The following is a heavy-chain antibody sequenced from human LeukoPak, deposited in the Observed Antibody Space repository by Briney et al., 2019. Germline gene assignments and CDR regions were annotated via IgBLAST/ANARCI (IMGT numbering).Heavy chain of an antibody. J-gene: IGHJ4*02. CDR3: AKSRLGSWLQSDDYFDY. V-gene: IGHV3-23*01. Sequence: PGGSLRLSCAASGFTFSSYAMSWVRQAPGKGLEWVSAISGSGGSTYYAYSVKGRFTISRDNSKNTLYLQMNSLRAEDTAVSYCAKSRLGSWLQSDDYFDYWGQGTLVTVSS. D-gene: IGHD5-12*01. CDR2: ISGSGGST. CDR1: GFTFSSYA.